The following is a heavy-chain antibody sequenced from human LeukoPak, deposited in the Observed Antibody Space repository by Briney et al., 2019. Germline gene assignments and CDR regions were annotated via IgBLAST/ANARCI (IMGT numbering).Heavy chain of an antibody. D-gene: IGHD2-15*01. CDR3: AKDLSGCGVVVAHCYGMDV. Sequence: GGSLRLSCAASGFTFSSYGMHWVRQAPGKGLEWVAVISYDGSNKYYADSVKGRFTISRDNSKNTLYLQMNGLRAEDTAVYYCAKDLSGCGVVVAHCYGMDVWGQGTTVTVSS. CDR2: ISYDGSNK. CDR1: GFTFSSYG. J-gene: IGHJ6*02. V-gene: IGHV3-30*18.